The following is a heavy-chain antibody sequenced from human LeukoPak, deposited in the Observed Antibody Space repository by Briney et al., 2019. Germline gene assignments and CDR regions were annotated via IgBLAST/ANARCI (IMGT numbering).Heavy chain of an antibody. V-gene: IGHV4-39*01. J-gene: IGHJ5*02. CDR2: MFYSGST. D-gene: IGHD6-13*01. Sequence: SETLSLTCIVSGGSISTRSYYWGWIRQPPGKGPGWIGSMFYSGSTYYNPSLKTRVTISVDTSKNQFSLKLSSVTAADTAVYYCGRNSIAVSGTSWFDPWGQGTLVTVSS. CDR3: GRNSIAVSGTSWFDP. CDR1: GGSISTRSYY.